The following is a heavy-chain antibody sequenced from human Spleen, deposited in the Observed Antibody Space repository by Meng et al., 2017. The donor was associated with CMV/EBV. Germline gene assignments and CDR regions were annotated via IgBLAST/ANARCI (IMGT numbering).Heavy chain of an antibody. Sequence: GGSLRLSCAVSGFTARSKYMSWVRQAPGKGLEWVSVLYSGGSTYYADSVKGRFTISRDDSENTLYLQMNSLGAEDTAVYYCAKWGPKATIPYYYYGMDVWGQGTTVTVSS. V-gene: IGHV3-53*01. J-gene: IGHJ6*02. CDR1: GFTARSKY. CDR2: LYSGGST. D-gene: IGHD5-12*01. CDR3: AKWGPKATIPYYYYGMDV.